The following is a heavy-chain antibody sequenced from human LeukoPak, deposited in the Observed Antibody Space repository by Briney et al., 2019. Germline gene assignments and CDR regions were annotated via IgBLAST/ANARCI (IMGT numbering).Heavy chain of an antibody. CDR1: GGSISNTNW. V-gene: IGHV4-4*02. CDR2: IYYSGSP. CDR3: ARSIVVAGFVSDYYYYGMDV. Sequence: SGTLSLTCGVSGGSISNTNWWTWFRQPPGKGLEWVGYIYYSGSPTYNPSLKSRVAISIHTSKKHFSLKLSSVTAADTAVYYCARSIVVAGFVSDYYYYGMDVWGQGTTVTVSS. J-gene: IGHJ6*02. D-gene: IGHD6-19*01.